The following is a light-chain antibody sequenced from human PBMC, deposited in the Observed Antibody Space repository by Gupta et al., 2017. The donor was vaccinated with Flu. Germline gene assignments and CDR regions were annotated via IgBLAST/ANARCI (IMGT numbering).Light chain of an antibody. CDR1: TSDIGSYNY. CDR2: EVS. V-gene: IGLV2-14*03. J-gene: IGLJ1*01. CDR3: AAFTSSITHV. Sequence: TTSDIGSYNYVSWYQQHPGGVPKLIIAEVSNRPSGVSVRFSGSKSGNTASLTISGLQADDEADYYCAAFTSSITHVFGTGTRVTVL.